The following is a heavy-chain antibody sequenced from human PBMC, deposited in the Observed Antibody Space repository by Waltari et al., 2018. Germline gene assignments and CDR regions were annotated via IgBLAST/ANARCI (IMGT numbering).Heavy chain of an antibody. Sequence: QVQLQESGPGLVKPSGTLSLTCAVSGGSISSSNWWSWVRQPPGKGLEWIGEIYHSGSTNYNPSLKSRVTISVDTSKNQFSLKLSSVTAADTAVYYCARRGPYDPTVTAPFDYWGQGTLVTVSS. J-gene: IGHJ4*02. D-gene: IGHD4-17*01. CDR2: IYHSGST. CDR3: ARRGPYDPTVTAPFDY. V-gene: IGHV4-4*02. CDR1: GGSISSSNW.